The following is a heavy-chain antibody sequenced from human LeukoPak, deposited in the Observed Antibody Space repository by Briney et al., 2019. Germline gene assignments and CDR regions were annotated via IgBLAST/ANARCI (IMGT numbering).Heavy chain of an antibody. V-gene: IGHV3-48*02. J-gene: IGHJ6*02. CDR3: ARDGVVVVAATSGGYYGMDV. CDR2: ISSSSSTI. CDR1: GFTFSSYS. Sequence: TGGSLRLSCAASGFTFSSYSMNWVRQAPGKGLEWVSYISSSSSTIYYADSVKGRFTISRDNAKNSLYLQMNSLRDEDTAVYYCARDGVVVVAATSGGYYGMDVWGQGTTVTVSS. D-gene: IGHD2-15*01.